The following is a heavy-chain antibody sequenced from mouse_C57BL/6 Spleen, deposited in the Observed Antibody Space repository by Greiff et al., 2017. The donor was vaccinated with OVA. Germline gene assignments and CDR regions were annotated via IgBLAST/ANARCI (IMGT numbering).Heavy chain of an antibody. Sequence: DVMLVESGEGLVKPGGSLKLSCAASGFTFSSYAMSWVRQTPEKRLEWVAYISSGGDYIYYADTVKGRFTISRDNARNTLYLQMSSLKSEDTAMYYCTRAVITSNAMDYWGQGTSVTVSS. J-gene: IGHJ4*01. CDR1: GFTFSSYA. D-gene: IGHD1-1*01. V-gene: IGHV5-9-1*02. CDR2: ISSGGDYI. CDR3: TRAVITSNAMDY.